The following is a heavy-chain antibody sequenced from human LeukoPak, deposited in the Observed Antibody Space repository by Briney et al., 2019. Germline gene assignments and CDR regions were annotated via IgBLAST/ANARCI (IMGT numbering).Heavy chain of an antibody. Sequence: PEGSLRLSCAASGFTFSSYAMHWVRQAPGKGLEYVSAISSNGGSTYYANSVKGRFTISRDNSKNTLYLQMGSLRAEDMAVYYCARDSGGRELLMGNWFDPWGQGTLVTVSS. CDR1: GFTFSSYA. V-gene: IGHV3-64*01. CDR2: ISSNGGST. J-gene: IGHJ5*02. CDR3: ARDSGGRELLMGNWFDP. D-gene: IGHD3-10*01.